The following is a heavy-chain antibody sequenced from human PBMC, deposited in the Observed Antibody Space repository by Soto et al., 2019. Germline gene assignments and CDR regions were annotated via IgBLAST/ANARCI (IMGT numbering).Heavy chain of an antibody. V-gene: IGHV3-23*01. D-gene: IGHD3-9*01. CDR1: GFTFSSYA. CDR2: ISGSGATT. J-gene: IGHJ5*01. CDR3: AKLRYFDWSAYNWFEY. Sequence: GGSLRLSCAASGFTFSSYAMTWVRQAPGKGLEWVSGISGSGATTSYADSVKGRFTVSRDNSKNTLYLQMNSLRVEDTAVYHCAKLRYFDWSAYNWFEYWGQGTQVTVSS.